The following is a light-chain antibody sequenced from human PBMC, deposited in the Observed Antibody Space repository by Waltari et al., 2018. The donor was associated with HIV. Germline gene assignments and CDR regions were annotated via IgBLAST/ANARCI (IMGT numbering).Light chain of an antibody. CDR3: SSYVGSSTSWL. V-gene: IGLV2-14*03. CDR2: DVT. CDR1: RDDVGSYNY. J-gene: IGLJ3*02. Sequence: QSALTQTASVSGSPGQSIVLSCTGTRDDVGSYNYVSWYQQHPGKVPKLVIYDVTSRPSGVSNRFSGSKSGNTASLTISGLRADDEADYYCSSYVGSSTSWLFGGGTKLTV.